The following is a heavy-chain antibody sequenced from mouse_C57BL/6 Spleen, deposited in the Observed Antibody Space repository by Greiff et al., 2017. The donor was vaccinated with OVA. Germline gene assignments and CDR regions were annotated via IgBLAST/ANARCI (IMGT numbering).Heavy chain of an antibody. CDR2: INPNNGGT. V-gene: IGHV1-18*01. CDR3: ARLVVATRYFDV. J-gene: IGHJ1*03. Sequence: EVKLQQSGPELVKPGASVKIPCKASGYTFTDYNMDWVKQSHGKSLEWIGDINPNNGGTIYNQKFKGKATLTVDKSSSTAYMELRSLTSEDTAVYYCARLVVATRYFDVWGTGTTVTVSS. CDR1: GYTFTDYN. D-gene: IGHD1-1*01.